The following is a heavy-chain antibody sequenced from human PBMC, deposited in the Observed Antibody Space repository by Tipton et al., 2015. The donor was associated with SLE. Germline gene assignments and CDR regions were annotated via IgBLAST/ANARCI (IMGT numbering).Heavy chain of an antibody. D-gene: IGHD4-23*01. CDR1: GVPINNGYSS. Sequence: TLSLTCSVSGVPINNGYSSWGWIRQHPGRGLEWIGSIFYSGITYYNPSLKSRVVISVDTSENEVSLKLTSVTGADTALYYCARGSLVLPTVAGDVDAFDIWGQGTAVIVSS. J-gene: IGHJ3*02. CDR2: IFYSGIT. CDR3: ARGSLVLPTVAGDVDAFDI. V-gene: IGHV4-31*03.